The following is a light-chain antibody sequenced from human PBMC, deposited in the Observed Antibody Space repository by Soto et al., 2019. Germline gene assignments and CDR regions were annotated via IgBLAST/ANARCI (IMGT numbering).Light chain of an antibody. Sequence: EIVLTQSPGTLSLSPGERATLSCRASQSVSSSYLAWYQQKPGQAPRLLIYGASSRATGIPDRFSGSGSGTSFTLTISSLEPEEFAVYYGQQYCSSPITVGHAPRLEIK. V-gene: IGKV3-20*01. CDR2: GAS. CDR3: QQYCSSPIT. J-gene: IGKJ5*01. CDR1: QSVSSSY.